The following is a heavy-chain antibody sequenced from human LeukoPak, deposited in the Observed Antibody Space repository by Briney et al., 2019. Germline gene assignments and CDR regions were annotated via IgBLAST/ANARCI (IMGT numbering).Heavy chain of an antibody. Sequence: PSETLSLTCTVSGGSISTSYWSWIRQPAGKGLEWIGRRFSSGVTNYNPSLKSRVTMSVDTSKNQFSLKLSSVTAADTAVYYCARDGYGSSMDVWGNGTTVTVSS. J-gene: IGHJ6*03. D-gene: IGHD6-13*01. CDR1: GGSISTSY. CDR2: RFSSGVT. CDR3: ARDGYGSSMDV. V-gene: IGHV4-4*07.